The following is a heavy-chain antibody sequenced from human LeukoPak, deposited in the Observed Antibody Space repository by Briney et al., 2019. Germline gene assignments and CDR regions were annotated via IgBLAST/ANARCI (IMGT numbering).Heavy chain of an antibody. Sequence: GASVKVSCKASGYTFSSYGISWVRQAPGQGLEWMGWINPNSGGTNYAQKFQGRVTMTRDTSISTTYMELSSLTSDDTAVYFCARQGSNSSGWYPVDDWGQGTLVTVSS. CDR2: INPNSGGT. D-gene: IGHD6-19*01. CDR3: ARQGSNSSGWYPVDD. J-gene: IGHJ4*02. V-gene: IGHV1-2*02. CDR1: GYTFSSYG.